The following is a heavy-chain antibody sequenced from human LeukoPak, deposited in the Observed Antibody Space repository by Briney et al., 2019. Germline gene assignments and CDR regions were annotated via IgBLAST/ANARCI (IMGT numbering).Heavy chain of an antibody. CDR2: ISGSGGST. V-gene: IGHV3-23*01. D-gene: IGHD3-9*01. Sequence: GGSLRLSCAASGFTFSSYAMGWVRQAPGKGLEWVSGISGSGGSTYYADSMKGRFTISRDNSKNTLYLQMNSLRAEDTAVYYCAKAGVYDILTGYLYYFDYWGQGTLVTVSS. CDR3: AKAGVYDILTGYLYYFDY. J-gene: IGHJ4*02. CDR1: GFTFSSYA.